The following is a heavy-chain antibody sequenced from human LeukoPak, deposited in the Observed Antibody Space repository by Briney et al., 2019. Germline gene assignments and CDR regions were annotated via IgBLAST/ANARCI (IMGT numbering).Heavy chain of an antibody. CDR3: ARGDRYSTSEPRDY. J-gene: IGHJ4*02. CDR1: GGTFSSYA. D-gene: IGHD6-6*01. CDR2: IIPIFGAA. V-gene: IGHV1-69*13. Sequence: SVKVSCKASGGTFSSYAISWVRQAPGQGLEWMGGIIPIFGAANYAQKFQGRVTITADESTSTAYMELSSLRSEDTAVYYCARGDRYSTSEPRDYWGQGTLVTVSS.